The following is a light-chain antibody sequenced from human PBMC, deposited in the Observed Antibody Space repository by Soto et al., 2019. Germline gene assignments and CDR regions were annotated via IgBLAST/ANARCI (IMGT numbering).Light chain of an antibody. Sequence: EIVLTQSPDTLSLSPGERVTLSCRASRRMTNNFLAWFQQKPGLAPRLLIHGASTRASGVPDRFTGGGSGTDFVLTISRVEPEDFAVYYCQQYNNWPRTFGQGTKVEIK. J-gene: IGKJ1*01. CDR2: GAS. CDR1: RRMTNNF. V-gene: IGKV3-20*01. CDR3: QQYNNWPRT.